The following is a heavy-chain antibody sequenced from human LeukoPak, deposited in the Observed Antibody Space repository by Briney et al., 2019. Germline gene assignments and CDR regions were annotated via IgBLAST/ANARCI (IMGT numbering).Heavy chain of an antibody. V-gene: IGHV4-34*01. CDR3: ARVCSSTSCYTIDY. CDR2: INHSGST. Sequence: PSETLSLTCAVYGGSFSGYYWSWIRQPPGKGLEWIGEINHSGSTYYNPSLKSRVTISVDTSKNQFSLKLSSVTAADTAVYYCARVCSSTSCYTIDYWGQGTLVTVSS. CDR1: GGSFSGYY. J-gene: IGHJ4*02. D-gene: IGHD2-2*02.